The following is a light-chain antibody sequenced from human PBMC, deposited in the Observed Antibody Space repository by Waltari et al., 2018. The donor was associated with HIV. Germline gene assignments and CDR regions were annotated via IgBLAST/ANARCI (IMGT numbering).Light chain of an antibody. CDR1: SNDVGGFNN. J-gene: IGLJ2*01. Sequence: HSVLTQPASLSGSLGQSITISCPGSSNDVGGFNNISWYQQSPDKAPRLVIYDFSNRPSGVSGRFSGSKSGSAASLTISGLQPEDEADYYCCSYSSSGTVLFGGGTRLTVL. CDR3: CSYSSSGTVL. V-gene: IGLV2-14*03. CDR2: DFS.